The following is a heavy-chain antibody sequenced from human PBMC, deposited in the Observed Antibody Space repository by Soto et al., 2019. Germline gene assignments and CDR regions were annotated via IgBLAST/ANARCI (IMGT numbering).Heavy chain of an antibody. J-gene: IGHJ4*02. D-gene: IGHD3-10*01. CDR2: ISGSGVST. V-gene: IGHV3-23*01. Sequence: GSLRLSCAASGFTFSNYAMNWVRQAPGRGLEWVSGISGSGVSTYYGDSVKGRFTISRDNSKNTVYLQMNSLRAEDTAVYYCAKDNAMIRGIFIDYWGQGILVTVSS. CDR1: GFTFSNYA. CDR3: AKDNAMIRGIFIDY.